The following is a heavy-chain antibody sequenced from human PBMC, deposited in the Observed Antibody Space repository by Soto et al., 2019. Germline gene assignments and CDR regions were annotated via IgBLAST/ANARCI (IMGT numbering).Heavy chain of an antibody. CDR3: AKEWELHTHGLFDY. CDR2: ISYDGSNK. J-gene: IGHJ4*02. Sequence: QVQLVESGGGVVQPGRSLRLSCAASGFTFSSYGMHWVRQAPGKGLEWVAVISYDGSNKYYADSVKGRFTISRDNSKNTLYLQMNSLRAEDTAVYYCAKEWELHTHGLFDYWGQGTLVTVSS. V-gene: IGHV3-30*18. CDR1: GFTFSSYG. D-gene: IGHD1-26*01.